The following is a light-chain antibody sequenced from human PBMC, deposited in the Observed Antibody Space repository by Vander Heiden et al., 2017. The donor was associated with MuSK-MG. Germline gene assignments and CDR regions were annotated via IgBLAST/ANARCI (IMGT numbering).Light chain of an antibody. J-gene: IGKJ4*01. CDR1: QSVSSSH. V-gene: IGKV3-20*01. Sequence: EIVFTQSPGTLSLSPGERATLSCRASQSVSSSHLAWYQQKPGQAPRLLNYGASSRATGIPDRFSGSGSGTDFTLTISRLEPEDFAVYYCQQYGSSPTFGGGTKVEIK. CDR2: GAS. CDR3: QQYGSSPT.